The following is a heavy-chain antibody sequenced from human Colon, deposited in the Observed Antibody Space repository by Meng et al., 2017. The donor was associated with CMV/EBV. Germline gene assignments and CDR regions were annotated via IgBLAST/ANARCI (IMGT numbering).Heavy chain of an antibody. Sequence: ASVKVSCKASGYTFTGYYMHWVRQAPGQGLEWMGWINPNSGGTNYAQKFQGRVTMTRDTSISTAYMELSRLRSDDTAVYYCARTLARSWGSTSATINSGVGNYYGMDVWGQGTTVIVSS. V-gene: IGHV1-2*02. CDR2: INPNSGGT. J-gene: IGHJ6*02. CDR1: GYTFTGYY. CDR3: ARTLARSWGSTSATINSGVGNYYGMDV. D-gene: IGHD2-2*01.